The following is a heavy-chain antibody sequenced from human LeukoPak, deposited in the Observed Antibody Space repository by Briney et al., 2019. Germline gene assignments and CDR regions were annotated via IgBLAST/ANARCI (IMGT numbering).Heavy chain of an antibody. CDR3: ARDPKPFSDSGGFDY. Sequence: GGSLRLSCAASGFTFSSYSMNWARQAPGKGLEWVSSISSGGSLIYYADSVKGRFTISRDDAEKSLSLQMNSLRGEDTAVYYCARDPKPFSDSGGFDYWGQGTLLTVSS. V-gene: IGHV3-21*01. CDR2: ISSGGSLI. D-gene: IGHD3-22*01. CDR1: GFTFSSYS. J-gene: IGHJ4*02.